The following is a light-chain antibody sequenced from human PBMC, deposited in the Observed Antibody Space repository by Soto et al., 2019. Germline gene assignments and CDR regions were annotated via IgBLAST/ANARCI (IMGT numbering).Light chain of an antibody. J-gene: IGLJ1*01. Sequence: QSVLTQPPSASAAPGQKVTIPCSGSSSNIGNNYVSWYQQLPGTAPKLLIYDNNKRPSGIPDRFSGSKSGTSATLGITGLQTGDEADYYCGTWDSSLSALYVFGTGTRSPS. V-gene: IGLV1-51*01. CDR3: GTWDSSLSALYV. CDR2: DNN. CDR1: SSNIGNNY.